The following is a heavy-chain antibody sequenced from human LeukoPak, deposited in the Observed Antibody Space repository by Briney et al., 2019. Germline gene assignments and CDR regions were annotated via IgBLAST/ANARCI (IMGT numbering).Heavy chain of an antibody. V-gene: IGHV1-8*02. J-gene: IGHJ6*02. CDR1: GYTFTSYD. Sequence: VASVKVSCKASGYTFTSYDINWVRQATGQGLEWMGWMNPNSGNTGYAQKFQGRVTMTRNTSISTAYMELSSLRSEDTAVYYCARAGWGGDYLLEDDYYGMDVWGQGTTVTVSS. CDR2: MNPNSGNT. CDR3: ARAGWGGDYLLEDDYYGMDV. D-gene: IGHD2-21*02.